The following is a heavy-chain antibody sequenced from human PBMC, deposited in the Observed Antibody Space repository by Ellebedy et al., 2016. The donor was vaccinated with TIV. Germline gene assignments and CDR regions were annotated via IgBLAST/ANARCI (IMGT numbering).Heavy chain of an antibody. D-gene: IGHD4-17*01. CDR1: GDSISSGYY. Sequence: SETLSLXXIVSGDSISSGYYWGWIRQPPGKGLEWIGSFYDGGRTYYSPSLKSRVTISIDTSKNQFSLELTSVTAAETAVYYCARGRRDYGDYLGWFDPWGQGTLVTVSS. CDR2: FYDGGRT. J-gene: IGHJ5*02. CDR3: ARGRRDYGDYLGWFDP. V-gene: IGHV4-38-2*02.